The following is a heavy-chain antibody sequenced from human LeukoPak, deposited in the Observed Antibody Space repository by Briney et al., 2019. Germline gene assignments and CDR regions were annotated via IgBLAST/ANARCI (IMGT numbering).Heavy chain of an antibody. CDR1: GGSISSYY. CDR3: ARSSVLRYFDWLLFDY. V-gene: IGHV4-59*01. J-gene: IGHJ4*02. CDR2: IYYSGST. D-gene: IGHD3-9*01. Sequence: SETLSLTCTVSGGSISSYYWSLIRQPPGKGLEWIGYIYYSGSTNYNPSLKSRVTISVDTSKNQFSLKLSSVTAADTAVYYCARSSVLRYFDWLLFDYWGQGTLVTVSS.